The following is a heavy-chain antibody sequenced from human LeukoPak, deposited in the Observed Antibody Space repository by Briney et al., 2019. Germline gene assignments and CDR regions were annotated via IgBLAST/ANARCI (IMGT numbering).Heavy chain of an antibody. V-gene: IGHV3-53*01. J-gene: IGHJ4*02. D-gene: IGHD4-11*01. CDR1: GFTVSSNY. Sequence: GESLRLSCAASGFTVSSNYMSWVRQAPGKGQEWVSVMYSGGSTYYADSVKGRFTISRDNSKNTLYLQMNSLRAEDTAVYYCASFNVRDSNYDDYWGQGTLVTVSS. CDR3: ASFNVRDSNYDDY. CDR2: MYSGGST.